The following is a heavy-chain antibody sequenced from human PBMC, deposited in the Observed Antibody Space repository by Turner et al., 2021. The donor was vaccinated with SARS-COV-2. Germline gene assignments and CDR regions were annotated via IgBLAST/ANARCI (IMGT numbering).Heavy chain of an antibody. CDR3: ARLGGSSWYFDY. Sequence: EVQLVESGGGLVQPGGSLRLSWAASGFTFSIYWMSWVRQAPVKGLEWVANIKQDGSEKYYVDSVKGRFTISRDNAKKSLYLQMNSLRAEDTAVYYCARLGGSSWYFDYWGQGTLVTVSS. J-gene: IGHJ4*02. D-gene: IGHD6-13*01. CDR2: IKQDGSEK. CDR1: GFTFSIYW. V-gene: IGHV3-7*01.